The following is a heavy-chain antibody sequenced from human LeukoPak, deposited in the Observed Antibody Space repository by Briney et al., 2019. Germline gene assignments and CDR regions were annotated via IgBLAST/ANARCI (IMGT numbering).Heavy chain of an antibody. V-gene: IGHV4-34*01. CDR3: ARDGGATVVTRPFGY. Sequence: PSETLSLTCAVYGGSFSGYYWSWIRQPPGKGLEWIGEINHSGSTNYNPSLKSRVTISVDTSKNQFSLKLSSVTAADTAVYYCARDGGATVVTRPFGYWGQGTLVTVSS. CDR1: GGSFSGYY. D-gene: IGHD4-23*01. J-gene: IGHJ4*02. CDR2: INHSGST.